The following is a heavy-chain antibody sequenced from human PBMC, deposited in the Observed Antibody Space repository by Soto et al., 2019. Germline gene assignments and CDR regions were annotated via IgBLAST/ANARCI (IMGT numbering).Heavy chain of an antibody. V-gene: IGHV4-4*07. J-gene: IGHJ5*02. D-gene: IGHD3-3*02. Sequence: SETLSLTFTVTGGSINTYYWNWLRQSAGKGLEWIVRVYTTRSTNYNPSLKSRVTISVDTSRNPFSLSLRSVTAADTAVYYCARDFNLIFDDVADMIWNFVPWGQGTLVTVS. CDR3: ARDFNLIFDDVADMIWNFVP. CDR2: VYTTRST. CDR1: GGSINTYY.